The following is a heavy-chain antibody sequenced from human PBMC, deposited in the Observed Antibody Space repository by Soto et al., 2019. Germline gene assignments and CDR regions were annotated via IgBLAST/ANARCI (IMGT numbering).Heavy chain of an antibody. CDR1: GFTFSSYG. J-gene: IGHJ4*02. Sequence: GGSLRLSCAASGFTFSSYGMHWVRQAPGKGLEWVAVISYDGSNKYYADSVKGRFTISRDNSKNTLYLQMNSLRAEDTAVYYCAKGYRSNIVVVTAIHWGFDYWGQGTLVTVSS. CDR3: AKGYRSNIVVVTAIHWGFDY. V-gene: IGHV3-30*18. D-gene: IGHD2-21*02. CDR2: ISYDGSNK.